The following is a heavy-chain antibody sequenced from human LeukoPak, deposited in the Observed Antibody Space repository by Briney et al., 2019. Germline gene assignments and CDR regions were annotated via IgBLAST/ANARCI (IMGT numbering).Heavy chain of an antibody. J-gene: IGHJ5*01. Sequence: SVKVSCKASGYTFTSYYMHWVRQAPGQGLEWMGGIIPILGTANYAQEFKGRVTITADEFTGTAYMELSSLRSEDTAVFYCASNTNYYENTGHYVLDSWGQGTLVTVSS. CDR1: GYTFTSYY. D-gene: IGHD3-22*01. V-gene: IGHV1-69*13. CDR3: ASNTNYYENTGHYVLDS. CDR2: IIPILGTA.